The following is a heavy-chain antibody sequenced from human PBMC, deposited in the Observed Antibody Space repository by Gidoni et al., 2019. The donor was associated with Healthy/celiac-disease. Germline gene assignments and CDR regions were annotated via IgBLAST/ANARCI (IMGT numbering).Heavy chain of an antibody. CDR3: AKDSAVVVVVAANWFDP. CDR2: ISGSGGST. D-gene: IGHD2-15*01. Sequence: EVQLLESGGGLVQPGGSLRLSCAASGFTFSSYAMSWVRQAPGKGLEWVSAISGSGGSTYYADSVKGRFTISRDNSKNTLYLQMNSLRAEDTAVYYCAKDSAVVVVVAANWFDPWGQGTLVAVSS. CDR1: GFTFSSYA. J-gene: IGHJ5*02. V-gene: IGHV3-23*01.